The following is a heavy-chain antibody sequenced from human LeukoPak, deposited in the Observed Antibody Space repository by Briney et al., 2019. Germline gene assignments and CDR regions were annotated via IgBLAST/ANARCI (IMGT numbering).Heavy chain of an antibody. CDR1: GGSISSGGYS. CDR2: IYHSGST. CDR3: ARGAYGSGIGSWFDP. J-gene: IGHJ5*02. D-gene: IGHD3-10*01. V-gene: IGHV4-30-2*01. Sequence: PSQTLSLTCAVSGGSISSGGYSWSWIRQPPGKGLEWIGYIYHSGSTYYNPSPKSRVTISVDRSKNQFSLKLSSVTAADTAVYYCARGAYGSGIGSWFDPWGQGTLVTVSS.